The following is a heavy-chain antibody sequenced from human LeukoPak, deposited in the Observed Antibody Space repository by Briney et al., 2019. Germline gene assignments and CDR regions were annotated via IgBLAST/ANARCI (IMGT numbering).Heavy chain of an antibody. CDR3: SRGINERELDH. J-gene: IGHJ4*02. CDR2: ITSTSSYM. D-gene: IGHD1-7*01. CDR1: GFTFSSYA. Sequence: KSGVTLSLSCAASGFTFSSYAMSWVRQAPGKGLVWVSSITSTSSYMYYAHPVKGRFTIDRDNAKNSLYLKMLNLRAKDKDIYLGSRGINERELDHWGQGALVTVSS. V-gene: IGHV3-21*01.